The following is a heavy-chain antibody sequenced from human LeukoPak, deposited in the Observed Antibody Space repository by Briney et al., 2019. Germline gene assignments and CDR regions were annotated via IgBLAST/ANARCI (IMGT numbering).Heavy chain of an antibody. CDR3: ARAYDSSGYLPYYYMDV. V-gene: IGHV4-4*02. Sequence: SETLSLTCAVSGGSISSSNRWSWVRQPPGKGLEWIGEIYHSGSTNYNPSLKSRVTISVDKSKNQFSLKLSSVTAADTAVYYCARAYDSSGYLPYYYMDVWGKGTTVTISS. D-gene: IGHD3-22*01. J-gene: IGHJ6*03. CDR1: GGSISSSNR. CDR2: IYHSGST.